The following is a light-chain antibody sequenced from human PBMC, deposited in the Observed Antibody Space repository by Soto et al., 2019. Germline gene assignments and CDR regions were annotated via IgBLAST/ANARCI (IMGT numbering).Light chain of an antibody. Sequence: EIVLTQSPVTLSLSPGERATLSCRASQSVSSSYLAWYQKKPGQAPRLLIYGASSRATGIPDRFSGSGSGNDFTLTIIRLEPEDVAVNYCQQYGSSPPYTFGQGTMLEIK. V-gene: IGKV3-20*01. CDR3: QQYGSSPPYT. J-gene: IGKJ2*01. CDR2: GAS. CDR1: QSVSSSY.